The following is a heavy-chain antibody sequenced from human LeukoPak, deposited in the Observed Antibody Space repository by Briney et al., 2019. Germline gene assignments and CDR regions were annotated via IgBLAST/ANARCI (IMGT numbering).Heavy chain of an antibody. V-gene: IGHV1-2*02. CDR2: INPNSGGT. D-gene: IGHD3-3*01. CDR3: ARGVGVVITRAYDY. Sequence: ASVKVSCKASGYTFTGYYMHWVRQAPGQGLEWMGWINPNSGGTNYAQKFQGRVTMTRDTSISTAYMELSRLRSDDTAVYYYARGVGVVITRAYDYWGQGTLVTVSS. CDR1: GYTFTGYY. J-gene: IGHJ4*02.